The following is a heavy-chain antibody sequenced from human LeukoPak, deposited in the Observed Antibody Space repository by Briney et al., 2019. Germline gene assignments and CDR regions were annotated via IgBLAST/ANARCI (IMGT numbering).Heavy chain of an antibody. CDR3: AKDLAGSGSYSFDY. J-gene: IGHJ4*02. D-gene: IGHD1-26*01. CDR2: ISGIGGST. V-gene: IGHV3-23*01. Sequence: GGSLRLSCAASGFTFSNYAINWVRQAPGRGLEWVSAISGIGGSTYYADSVKGRFTISRDNSKNTLYLQMNSLRDEDTAVYYCAKDLAGSGSYSFDYWGQGTLVTVSS. CDR1: GFTFSNYA.